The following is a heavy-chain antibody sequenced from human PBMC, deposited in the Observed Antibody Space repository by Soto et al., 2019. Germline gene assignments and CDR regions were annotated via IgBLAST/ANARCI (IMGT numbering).Heavy chain of an antibody. Sequence: QVQLQQWGAGLLKPSETLSLTCAVYGGSFSGYYWSWIRQPPGKGLEWIGEINQRGSTNYNPSLTSRVTISVDTSKNQFSLKLSSVTAADPAVYYCAITYSSSWSPFDYWGQGTLVTVSS. V-gene: IGHV4-34*01. CDR1: GGSFSGYY. CDR2: INQRGST. J-gene: IGHJ4*02. CDR3: AITYSSSWSPFDY. D-gene: IGHD6-13*01.